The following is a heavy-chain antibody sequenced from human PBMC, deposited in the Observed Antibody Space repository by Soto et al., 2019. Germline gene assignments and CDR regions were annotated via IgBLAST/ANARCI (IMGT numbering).Heavy chain of an antibody. V-gene: IGHV3-23*01. CDR3: AKDAVAYNGEWDWFDL. CDR1: GFTFSSYS. D-gene: IGHD3-10*01. Sequence: PGGSLRLSCAASGFTFSSYSMNWVRQAPGKGLGWVSAIGCSGSSANYADSVKGRFTVSRDDSKSTLYLQMSGLRVDATALYYCAKDAVAYNGEWDWFDLWGQGTLVTSPQ. J-gene: IGHJ5*02. CDR2: IGCSGSSA.